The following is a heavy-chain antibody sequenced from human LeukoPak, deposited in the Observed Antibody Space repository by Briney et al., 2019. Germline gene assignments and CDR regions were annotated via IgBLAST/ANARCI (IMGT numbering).Heavy chain of an antibody. V-gene: IGHV3-11*01. CDR2: ISSSGGTI. CDR1: GFIFTDYY. Sequence: GGSLRLSCAASGFIFTDYYMSWIRQAPGKGLEWVSYISSSGGTIYYADSVKGRFTISRDNTKNSLYLQMNSLRAEDTAVYYCARDYSTVTTFFDYWGQGTLVTVSS. D-gene: IGHD4-17*01. CDR3: ARDYSTVTTFFDY. J-gene: IGHJ4*02.